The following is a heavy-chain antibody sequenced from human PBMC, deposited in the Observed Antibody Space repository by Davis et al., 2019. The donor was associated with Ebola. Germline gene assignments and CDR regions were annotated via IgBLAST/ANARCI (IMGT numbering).Heavy chain of an antibody. CDR3: AKDHSNYGGYMDV. J-gene: IGHJ6*03. CDR1: GFTFSNSG. CDR2: ISYDGSRR. V-gene: IGHV3-30*18. Sequence: PGGSLRLSCAASGFTFSNSGMYWVRQAPGKGLEWVADISYDGSRRDYADFVKGRFTISRDNSKNTLYVQMNSLIAEDTAVYYCAKDHSNYGGYMDVWGKGTTVTVSS. D-gene: IGHD4-11*01.